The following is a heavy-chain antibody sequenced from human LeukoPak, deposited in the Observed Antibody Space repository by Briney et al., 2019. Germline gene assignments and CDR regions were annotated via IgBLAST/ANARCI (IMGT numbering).Heavy chain of an antibody. CDR3: ARDNSVGDIAGWFDP. Sequence: ASVKVSCKASGYTFTSYYMHWARQPPGPGLEWMGLIYPTGGSTGSAQKFKGRVTMTRDMSTSIDYMELSSLRSEDTAIYYCARDNSVGDIAGWFDPWGQGTLVTVSS. V-gene: IGHV1-46*01. CDR2: IYPTGGST. CDR1: GYTFTSYY. D-gene: IGHD3-10*01. J-gene: IGHJ5*02.